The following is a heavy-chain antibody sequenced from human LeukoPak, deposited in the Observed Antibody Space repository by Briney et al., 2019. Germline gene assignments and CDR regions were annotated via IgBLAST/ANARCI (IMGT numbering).Heavy chain of an antibody. CDR1: GYTLTELS. J-gene: IGHJ5*02. D-gene: IGHD3-3*01. Sequence: ASVKVSCKVSGYTLTELSMHWVRQAPGKGLEWMGGFDPEDGETIYAQKFQGRVTMTEDTSTDTAYMELSSLRSEDTAVYYCAIIPQRSSIRFLEWFQWWFDPWGQGTLVTVSS. CDR2: FDPEDGET. V-gene: IGHV1-24*01. CDR3: AIIPQRSSIRFLEWFQWWFDP.